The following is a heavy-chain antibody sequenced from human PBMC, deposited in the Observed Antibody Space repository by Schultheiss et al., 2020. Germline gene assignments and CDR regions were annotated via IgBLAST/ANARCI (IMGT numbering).Heavy chain of an antibody. CDR3: AKDIPGQWLAAFDY. Sequence: GGSLRLSCAASGFTFSSYAMSWVRQAPGKGLEWVSAISGSGGSTYYADSVKGRFTISRGNSKSTLYLQMNSLRVEDTAVYYCAKDIPGQWLAAFDYWGQGTLVTVSS. V-gene: IGHV3-23*01. CDR1: GFTFSSYA. J-gene: IGHJ4*02. D-gene: IGHD6-19*01. CDR2: ISGSGGST.